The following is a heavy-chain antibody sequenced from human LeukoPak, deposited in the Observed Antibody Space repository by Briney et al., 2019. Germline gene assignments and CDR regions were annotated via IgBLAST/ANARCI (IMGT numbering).Heavy chain of an antibody. J-gene: IGHJ4*02. CDR1: GFTVSSNY. CDR2: TYSGGST. V-gene: IGHV3-53*01. Sequence: GGSLRLSCAASGFTVSSNYMSWVRQAPGKGLEWVSVTYSGGSTYYADSVKGRFTISRDNSKNTLYLQMSSLKTEDTAVYYCTTSSYREKNVCQTYFDFWGQGTLVTVSS. CDR3: TTSSYREKNVCQTYFDF. D-gene: IGHD3-16*02.